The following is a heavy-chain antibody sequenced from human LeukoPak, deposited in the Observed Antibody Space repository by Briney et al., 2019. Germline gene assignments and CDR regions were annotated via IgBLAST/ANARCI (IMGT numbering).Heavy chain of an antibody. D-gene: IGHD5-18*01. V-gene: IGHV4-61*02. CDR2: IYTSGST. CDR3: VRALYTYGSAQFYYYMDV. Sequence: KSSETLSLTCTVSGGSISSAHDFWSWIRQPAGKGLEWIGRIYTSGSTDYNPSLKTRVTISVDTSRNQFSLNLSSVTAADTAVYYCVRALYTYGSAQFYYYMDVWGRGTTVTVSS. CDR1: GGSISSAHDF. J-gene: IGHJ6*03.